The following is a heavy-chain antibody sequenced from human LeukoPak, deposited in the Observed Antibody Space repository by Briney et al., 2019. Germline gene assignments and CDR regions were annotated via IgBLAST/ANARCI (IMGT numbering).Heavy chain of an antibody. CDR3: ARDLSSRDAY. Sequence: GGSLRLSCAASGFTFSSYAMHWVRQAPGKGLEWVAVISYDGSNKYYADSVKGRFTISRENAKNSLFLQMSSLRVEDTAVYYCARDLSSRDAYWGQGTPVTVSS. J-gene: IGHJ4*02. CDR2: ISYDGSNK. CDR1: GFTFSSYA. D-gene: IGHD6-13*01. V-gene: IGHV3-30*04.